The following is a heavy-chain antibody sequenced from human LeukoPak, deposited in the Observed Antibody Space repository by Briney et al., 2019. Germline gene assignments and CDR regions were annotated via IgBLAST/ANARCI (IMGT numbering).Heavy chain of an antibody. CDR2: IIPIFGTA. Sequence: SVKVSCKTSGYTFISYGIRWVRQAPGQGLEWMGGIIPIFGTANYAQKFQGRVTITADESTSTAYMELSSLRSEDTAVYYCARLVVSQRFGELLSGMDVWGQGTTVTVSS. J-gene: IGHJ6*02. CDR3: ARLVVSQRFGELLSGMDV. V-gene: IGHV1-69*13. CDR1: GYTFISYG. D-gene: IGHD3-10*01.